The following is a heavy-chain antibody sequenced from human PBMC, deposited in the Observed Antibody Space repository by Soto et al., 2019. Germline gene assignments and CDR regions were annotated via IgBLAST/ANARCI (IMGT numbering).Heavy chain of an antibody. V-gene: IGHV3-30-3*01. CDR3: ARVLGGMATVPFDY. CDR2: ISYDGSNK. CDR1: GFTFSSYA. D-gene: IGHD4-4*01. Sequence: GGSLRLSCAASGFTFSSYAMHWVRQAPGTGLEWVAVISYDGSNKYYADSVKGRLTISRDNSKNTLYLQMNSLRTEDTAVYYCARVLGGMATVPFDYWGQGTTVTVSS. J-gene: IGHJ4*03.